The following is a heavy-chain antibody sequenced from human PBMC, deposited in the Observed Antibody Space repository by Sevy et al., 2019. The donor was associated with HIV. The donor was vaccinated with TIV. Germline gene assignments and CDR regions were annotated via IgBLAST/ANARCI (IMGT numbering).Heavy chain of an antibody. V-gene: IGHV3-23*01. Sequence: GGSLRLSCAASRFTFSSYAMSWVRQAPGKGLEWVSAISGSGGSTYYADSVKGRFTISRDNSKNTLYLQMNSLRAEDTAVYYCAKFGGYYYDSSGPRTGFDYWGQGTLVTVSS. D-gene: IGHD3-22*01. J-gene: IGHJ4*02. CDR2: ISGSGGST. CDR1: RFTFSSYA. CDR3: AKFGGYYYDSSGPRTGFDY.